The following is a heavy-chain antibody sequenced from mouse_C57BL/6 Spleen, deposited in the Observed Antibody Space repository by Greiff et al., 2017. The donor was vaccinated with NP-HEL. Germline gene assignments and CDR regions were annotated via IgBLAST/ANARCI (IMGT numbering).Heavy chain of an antibody. CDR2: ISSGGSYT. D-gene: IGHD2-5*01. CDR1: GFTFSSYG. J-gene: IGHJ4*01. Sequence: EVTLMESGGDLVKPGGSLKLSCAASGFTFSSYGMSWVRQTPDKRLEWVATISSGGSYTYYPDSVKGRFTISRDNAKNTLYLQMSSLKSEDTAMYYCARHYSNYEYYAMDYWGQGTSVTVSS. CDR3: ARHYSNYEYYAMDY. V-gene: IGHV5-6*01.